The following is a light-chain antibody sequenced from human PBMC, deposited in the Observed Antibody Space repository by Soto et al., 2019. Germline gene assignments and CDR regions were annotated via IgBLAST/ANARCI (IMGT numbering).Light chain of an antibody. CDR1: QSISSW. Sequence: DIQMTQSPSTLSASVGDRVTITCRASQSISSWLAWYQQKPGKAPKLLIYKASSLESGVPSRFSGSGSGTECTLTISSLQPEDCATYYCQQYNSYSWTFGQGPKVEIK. CDR3: QQYNSYSWT. V-gene: IGKV1-5*03. CDR2: KAS. J-gene: IGKJ1*01.